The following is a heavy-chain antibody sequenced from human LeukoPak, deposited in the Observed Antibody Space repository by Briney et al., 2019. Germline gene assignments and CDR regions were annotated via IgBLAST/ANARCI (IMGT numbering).Heavy chain of an antibody. CDR2: IYYSGST. D-gene: IGHD5-12*01. CDR3: ARYLSGDGGGWFDT. Sequence: PSETLSLTCTVSGGSLSSSNYYWGWIRPPPGKGLVWIGRIYYSGSTYYNPSLTSRATISIDTSKNQFSLNLRSVTAADTAVYYCARYLSGDGGGWFDTCGQGALVTVSS. V-gene: IGHV4-39*07. CDR1: GGSLSSSNYY. J-gene: IGHJ5*02.